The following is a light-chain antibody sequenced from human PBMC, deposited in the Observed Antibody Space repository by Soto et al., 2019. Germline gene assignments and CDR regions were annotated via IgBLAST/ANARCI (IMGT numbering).Light chain of an antibody. Sequence: QSALTQPASVSGSPGRSVTISCTGSSSDVGDFNYVSWYQHLPGRAPKLIIYDDTNRSSGISYRFSASKSGRTASLTISGLQAEDEADYYCSSYSSSITHVVFGGGTKLTVL. J-gene: IGLJ2*01. CDR1: SSDVGDFNY. V-gene: IGLV2-14*03. CDR2: DDT. CDR3: SSYSSSITHVV.